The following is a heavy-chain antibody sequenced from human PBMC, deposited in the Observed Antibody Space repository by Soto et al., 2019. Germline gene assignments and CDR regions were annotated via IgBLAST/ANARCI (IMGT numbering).Heavy chain of an antibody. CDR2: TYYRSKWYN. CDR1: GDSVSSNSAA. D-gene: IGHD3-9*01. Sequence: PSQTLSLTCAISGDSVSSNSAAWNWIRQSPSRGLEWLGRTYYRSKWYNDYAESVKSRITINPDTSKNQFSLQLNTVTPEDKDVIYCARDSPDDILFGYYSGTTYYYYYYMDVWGKGTTVTVSS. J-gene: IGHJ6*03. CDR3: ARDSPDDILFGYYSGTTYYYYYYMDV. V-gene: IGHV6-1*01.